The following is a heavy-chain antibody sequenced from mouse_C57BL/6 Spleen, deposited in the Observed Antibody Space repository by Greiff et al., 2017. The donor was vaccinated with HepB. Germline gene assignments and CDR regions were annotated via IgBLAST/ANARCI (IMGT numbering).Heavy chain of an antibody. CDR2: INPNYGTT. CDR3: AREDGSSLYWYFDV. Sequence: EVQLQESGPELVKPGASVKISCKASGYSFTDYNMNWVKQSNGKSLEWIGVINPNYGTTSYNQKFKGKATLTVDQSSSTAYMQLNSLTSEDSAVYYCAREDGSSLYWYFDVWGTGTTVTVSS. J-gene: IGHJ1*03. V-gene: IGHV1-39*01. D-gene: IGHD1-1*01. CDR1: GYSFTDYN.